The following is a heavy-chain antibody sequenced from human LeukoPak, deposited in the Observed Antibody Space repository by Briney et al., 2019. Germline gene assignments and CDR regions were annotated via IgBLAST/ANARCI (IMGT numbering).Heavy chain of an antibody. D-gene: IGHD3-3*01. J-gene: IGHJ6*03. CDR1: GGSISSHY. CDR2: IYYSGST. Sequence: SETLSLTCTVSGGSISSHYWSWIRQPPGKGLEWIGYIYYSGSTNYNPSLKSRVTISVDTSKNQFSLKLSSVTAADTAVYYCARDRHYDFWSGYYSYYYMDVWGKGTTVTVSS. CDR3: ARDRHYDFWSGYYSYYYMDV. V-gene: IGHV4-59*11.